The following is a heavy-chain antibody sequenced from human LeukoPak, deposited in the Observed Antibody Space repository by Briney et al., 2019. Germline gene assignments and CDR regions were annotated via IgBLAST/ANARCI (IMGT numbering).Heavy chain of an antibody. V-gene: IGHV4-34*01. CDR1: GFTFTNYW. Sequence: PGGSLRLSCAVSGFTFTNYWMTWVRQAPGKGLEWIGEINHSGSTNYNPSLKSRVTISVDTSKNQFSLKLSSVTAADTAVYYCARGYTSGSRPDFDYWGQGTLVTVSS. CDR3: ARGYTSGSRPDFDY. CDR2: INHSGST. J-gene: IGHJ4*02. D-gene: IGHD3-22*01.